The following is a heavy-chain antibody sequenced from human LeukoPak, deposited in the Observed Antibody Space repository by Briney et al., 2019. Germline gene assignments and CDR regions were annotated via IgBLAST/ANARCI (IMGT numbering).Heavy chain of an antibody. V-gene: IGHV3-23*01. J-gene: IGHJ4*02. CDR1: GFTFSSYA. D-gene: IGHD3-22*01. CDR2: ISGSGGST. CDR3: AKDLPTYYYDSSGYFAHGPVDY. Sequence: GGSLRLSCAASGFTFSSYAMSWVRQAPGKGLEWVSAISGSGGSTYYADSVKGRFTISRDNSKNTLYLQMNSLRAEDTAVYYCAKDLPTYYYDSSGYFAHGPVDYWGQGTLVTVSS.